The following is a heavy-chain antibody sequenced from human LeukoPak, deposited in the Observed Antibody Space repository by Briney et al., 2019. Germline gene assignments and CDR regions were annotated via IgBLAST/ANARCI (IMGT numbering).Heavy chain of an antibody. CDR1: GGSISSHY. D-gene: IGHD5-24*01. Sequence: SETLSLTCTVSGGSISSHYWSRLRQPPGKGLEWIGYIYYSGSTNYNPSLTSRVTISVDTSKNQFSLRLNSVTAADTAVYYCARAIHPTPNWFDHWGQGTLVTVSS. CDR2: IYYSGST. J-gene: IGHJ5*02. V-gene: IGHV4-59*11. CDR3: ARAIHPTPNWFDH.